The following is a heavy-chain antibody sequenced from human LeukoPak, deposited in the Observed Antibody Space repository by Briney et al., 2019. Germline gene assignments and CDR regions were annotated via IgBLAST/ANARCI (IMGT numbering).Heavy chain of an antibody. CDR3: ARLGAYSSSWSFNY. Sequence: PGGSLRLSCAASGFTVSSNYMSWIRQPPGKGLEWIGEINHSGSTNYNPSLKSRVTISVDTSKNQFSLKLSSVTAADTAVYYCARLGAYSSSWSFNYWGQGTLVTVSS. CDR2: INHSGST. D-gene: IGHD6-13*01. J-gene: IGHJ4*02. CDR1: GFTVSSNY. V-gene: IGHV4-34*01.